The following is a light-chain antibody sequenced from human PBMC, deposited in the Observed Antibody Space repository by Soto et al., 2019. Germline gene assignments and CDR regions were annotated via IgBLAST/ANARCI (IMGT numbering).Light chain of an antibody. Sequence: EIVLTQSPATLSLSPGERATLSCRASQSVSSYLAWYQQKPGQAPRLLIYDASNRATGIPARFSGSGSGTQFTLTISSLGPEDFAVYYWQQRSNCPRTFGQGTKLDIK. J-gene: IGKJ2*01. CDR3: QQRSNCPRT. CDR1: QSVSSY. V-gene: IGKV3-11*01. CDR2: DAS.